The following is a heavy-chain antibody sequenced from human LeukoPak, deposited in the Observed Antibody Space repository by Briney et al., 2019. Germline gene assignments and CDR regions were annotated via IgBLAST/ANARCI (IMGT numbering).Heavy chain of an antibody. D-gene: IGHD2-21*02. CDR1: GYTFTGYY. V-gene: IGHV1-2*02. J-gene: IGHJ1*01. CDR3: ARDEELAYCGGDCYSSRYFQH. CDR2: INPNSGGT. Sequence: ASVKVSCKTSGYTFTGYYIHWVRQAPGQGLEWMGWINPNSGGTNYAQKFQGRVTMTRDTSISTAYMELSRLRSDDTAVYSCARDEELAYCGGDCYSSRYFQHWGQGTLVSVSS.